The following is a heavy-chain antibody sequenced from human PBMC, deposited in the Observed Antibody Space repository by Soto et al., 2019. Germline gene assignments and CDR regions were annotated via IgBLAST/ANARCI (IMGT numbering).Heavy chain of an antibody. CDR3: ARLANYGGNPLDY. J-gene: IGHJ4*02. V-gene: IGHV3-72*01. CDR2: TRNKANSYTT. D-gene: IGHD4-17*01. CDR1: GFTFSDHY. Sequence: EVQLVESGGGLVQPGGSLRLSCAASGFTFSDHYMDWVRQAPGKGLEWVGRTRNKANSYTTEYAASVKGRFTISRDDSKNSLYLQMNSLKSEDTAVYYCARLANYGGNPLDYCGQGTLVTVSS.